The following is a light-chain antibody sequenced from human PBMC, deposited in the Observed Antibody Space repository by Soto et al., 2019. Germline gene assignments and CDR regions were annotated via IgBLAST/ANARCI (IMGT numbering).Light chain of an antibody. CDR3: QQYYSTPPIT. Sequence: DIVMTQSPDSLAVSLGERATINCKSSQSVLYSSNNKNYLAWYQQKPGHPPKLLIYWASTRESGVPDRFSGRGSVTDFTLTISSLQAEDVAGYYCQQYYSTPPITFGQGRRLEIK. CDR2: WAS. J-gene: IGKJ5*01. CDR1: QSVLYSSNNKNY. V-gene: IGKV4-1*01.